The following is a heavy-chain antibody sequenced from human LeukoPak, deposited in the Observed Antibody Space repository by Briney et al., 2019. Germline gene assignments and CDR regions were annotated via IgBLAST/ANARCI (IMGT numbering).Heavy chain of an antibody. D-gene: IGHD6-13*01. CDR1: GYTFTSYA. Sequence: ASVKVSCKASGYTFTSYAVHWVRQAPGQRLEWMGWINAGNGNTKYSQKFQDRVTITRDTSASTAYMELSSLRSEDTAVYYCAILIAAAGLGDYWGQGTLVTVSS. J-gene: IGHJ4*02. CDR3: AILIAAAGLGDY. V-gene: IGHV1-3*01. CDR2: INAGNGNT.